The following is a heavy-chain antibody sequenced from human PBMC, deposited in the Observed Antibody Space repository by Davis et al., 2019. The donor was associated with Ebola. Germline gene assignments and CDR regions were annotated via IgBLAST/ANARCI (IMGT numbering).Heavy chain of an antibody. CDR2: IIPIFGTA. Sequence: SVKVSCKASGGTFSSYAISWVRQAPGQGLEWMGGIIPIFGTANYAQKFQGRVTITADESTSTAYMELSSLRSEDTAVYYCARWYCTGGVCTHYYYYGMDVWGQGTTVTVSS. CDR1: GGTFSSYA. J-gene: IGHJ6*02. CDR3: ARWYCTGGVCTHYYYYGMDV. V-gene: IGHV1-69*13. D-gene: IGHD2-8*02.